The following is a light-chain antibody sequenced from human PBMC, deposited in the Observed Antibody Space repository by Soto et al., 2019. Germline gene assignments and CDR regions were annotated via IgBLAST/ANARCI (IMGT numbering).Light chain of an antibody. V-gene: IGKV3-15*01. CDR1: QPLNNN. Sequence: EIVMTQSPATLSVSLGDRATLSCRAGQPLNNNVAWYQHKPGQAPRLLIYGASTRSHGISARFSGSGSGTEFTLTISSLQSEDFAVYYCQQYEKWPPSITFGQGKRLEIK. J-gene: IGKJ5*01. CDR3: QQYEKWPPSIT. CDR2: GAS.